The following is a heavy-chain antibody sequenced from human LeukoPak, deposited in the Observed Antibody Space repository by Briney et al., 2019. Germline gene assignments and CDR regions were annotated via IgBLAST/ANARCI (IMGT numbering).Heavy chain of an antibody. D-gene: IGHD1-26*01. CDR1: GGSFNGYY. CDR3: ARGKSGSYYAFDN. V-gene: IGHV4-34*01. Sequence: PSETLSLTCAVYGGSFNGYYCSWIRQPPGKGLEWIGEVHHSGSTNYNPSLQSRVTISIDTSKNQFSLKLNSVTAADTAVYYCARGKSGSYYAFDNWGQGTLVTVSS. J-gene: IGHJ3*02. CDR2: VHHSGST.